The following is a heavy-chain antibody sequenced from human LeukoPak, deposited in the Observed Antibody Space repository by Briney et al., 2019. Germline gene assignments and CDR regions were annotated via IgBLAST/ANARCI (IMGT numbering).Heavy chain of an antibody. V-gene: IGHV3-48*01. CDR2: ISSSSSTI. CDR1: GFTFSSYS. D-gene: IGHD3-3*01. J-gene: IGHJ6*03. Sequence: PGGSLRLSCAASGFTFSSYSMNWVRQAPGKGLEWVSYISSSSSTIYYADSVKGRFTISRDNAKNSVYLQMNSLRAEDTAVYYCARRVLRLLEWPTRNYYYYYMDVWGKGTTVTVSS. CDR3: ARRVLRLLEWPTRNYYYYYMDV.